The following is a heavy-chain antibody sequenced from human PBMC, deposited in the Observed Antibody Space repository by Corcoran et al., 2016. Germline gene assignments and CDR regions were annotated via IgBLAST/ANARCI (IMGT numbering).Heavy chain of an antibody. CDR3: TVGYSYGIFDY. CDR1: GFTFGDYA. D-gene: IGHD5-18*01. J-gene: IGHJ4*02. V-gene: IGHV3-49*05. CDR2: IRSKAYGGTA. Sequence: EVQLVESGGGLVKPGRSLRLSCTASGFTFGDYAMSWFRQAPGKGLEWVGFIRSKAYGGTAEYAASVKGRFTISRDDSKSIAYLQMNSLKTEDTAVYYCTVGYSYGIFDYWGQGTLVTVSS.